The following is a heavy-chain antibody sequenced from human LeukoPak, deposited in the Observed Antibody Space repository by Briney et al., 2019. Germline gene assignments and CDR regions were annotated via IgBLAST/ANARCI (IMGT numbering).Heavy chain of an antibody. Sequence: GGSLRLSCAASGFTFSDYYMSWIRQAPGKALEWVSYVSSGSSTIYYADSVKGRCTVSRDNGKRSLYLHMNSLRAEDTALYYCARARRGSSYYFDYWGQGTLVTVSS. J-gene: IGHJ4*02. CDR2: VSSGSSTI. CDR1: GFTFSDYY. V-gene: IGHV3-11*01. CDR3: ARARRGSSYYFDY. D-gene: IGHD3-10*01.